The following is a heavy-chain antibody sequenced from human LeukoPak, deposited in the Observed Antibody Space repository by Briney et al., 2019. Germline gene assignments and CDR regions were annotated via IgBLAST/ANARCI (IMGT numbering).Heavy chain of an antibody. D-gene: IGHD1-20*01. J-gene: IGHJ4*02. Sequence: PGGSLRLSCAASGFTSSDYYMSWIRQAPGKGLEWVSYISSSGSTIYYADSVKGRFTISRDNAKNSLYLQMNSLRAEDTAAYFCARRRYNWNAIDYWGQGTLVTVSS. CDR3: ARRRYNWNAIDY. V-gene: IGHV3-11*01. CDR2: ISSSGSTI. CDR1: GFTSSDYY.